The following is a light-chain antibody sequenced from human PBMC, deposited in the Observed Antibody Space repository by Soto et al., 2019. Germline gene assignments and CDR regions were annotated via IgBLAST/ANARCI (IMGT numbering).Light chain of an antibody. Sequence: DIQMTQSPSSLSASAGDRVTITCRTRQGISNYLAWYQQKPGKVPKLLIYATSTLQSGVPSRFSGSGSGTDFTLTISSLQPEDVATYYCQKYNSAPYTFGQGTKLEIK. J-gene: IGKJ2*01. CDR1: QGISNY. V-gene: IGKV1-27*01. CDR3: QKYNSAPYT. CDR2: ATS.